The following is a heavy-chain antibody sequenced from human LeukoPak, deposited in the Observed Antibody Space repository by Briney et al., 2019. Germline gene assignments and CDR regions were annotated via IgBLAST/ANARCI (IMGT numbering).Heavy chain of an antibody. CDR3: ASTTPYYYYGMDV. D-gene: IGHD2-15*01. CDR2: IYYSGST. CDR1: GGSISSYY. V-gene: IGHV4-59*08. J-gene: IGHJ6*02. Sequence: SETLSLTCTVSGGSISSYYWSWIRQPPGKGLEWIGYIYYSGSTNYNPSLKSRVTISVDTSKDQFSLKLSSVTAADTAVYYCASTTPYYYYGMDVRGQGTTVTVSS.